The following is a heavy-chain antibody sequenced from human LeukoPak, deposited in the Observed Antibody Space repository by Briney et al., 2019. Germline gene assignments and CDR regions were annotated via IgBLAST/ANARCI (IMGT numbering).Heavy chain of an antibody. J-gene: IGHJ1*01. D-gene: IGHD5-12*01. CDR2: IIPILGIA. CDR1: GGTFSSYT. CDR3: ARGGWLHTPEYFQH. Sequence: ASVKVSCKASGGTFSSYTISWVRQAPGQGLEWMGRIIPILGIANYAQKFQGRVTITADKSTSTAYMELSSLRSEDTAVYYCARGGWLHTPEYFQHWGQGTLVSVSS. V-gene: IGHV1-69*02.